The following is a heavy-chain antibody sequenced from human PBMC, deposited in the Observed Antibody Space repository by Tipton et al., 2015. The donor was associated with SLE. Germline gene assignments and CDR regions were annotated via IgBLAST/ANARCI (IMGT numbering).Heavy chain of an antibody. CDR1: GFTFSSYD. CDR3: ARDPRGSGSYDLYYYGMDV. J-gene: IGHJ6*02. V-gene: IGHV3-48*03. CDR2: ISGSGSTI. Sequence: GSLRLSCAASGFTFSSYDMNWVRQAPGKGLEWVSYISGSGSTIYYADSVKGRFTISRDNAKNSLYLQMNNLRAEDTAVYYCARDPRGSGSYDLYYYGMDVWGQGTTVTVSS. D-gene: IGHD3-10*01.